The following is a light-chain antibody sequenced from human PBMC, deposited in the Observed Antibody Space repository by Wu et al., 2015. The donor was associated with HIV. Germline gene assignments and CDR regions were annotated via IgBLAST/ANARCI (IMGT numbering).Light chain of an antibody. J-gene: IGKJ2*03. Sequence: SLSPGERATLSCRASQSVTRNSLAWYQQKPGQAPRLLIFGASSRASGIPDRFSGGGSGTDFTLTISRLEPEDFAVYYCQRYGTSPVSFGQGTKLEIK. CDR1: QSVTRNS. CDR2: GAS. V-gene: IGKV3-20*01. CDR3: QRYGTSPVS.